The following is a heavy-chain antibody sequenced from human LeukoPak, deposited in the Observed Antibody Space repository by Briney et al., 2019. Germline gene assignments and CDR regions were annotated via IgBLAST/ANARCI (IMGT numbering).Heavy chain of an antibody. J-gene: IGHJ5*01. D-gene: IGHD2-21*02. CDR2: IDDVGSGT. Sequence: GGSLRLSCAVSGFTLSSNWMHWVRQAPGKGLVWVSRIDDVGSGTSYADSVKGRFTISRDDAKNTVYLQMNSPRAEDTAVYYCATVFDFWGQGTLVTVSS. CDR1: GFTLSSNW. V-gene: IGHV3-74*01. CDR3: ATVFDF.